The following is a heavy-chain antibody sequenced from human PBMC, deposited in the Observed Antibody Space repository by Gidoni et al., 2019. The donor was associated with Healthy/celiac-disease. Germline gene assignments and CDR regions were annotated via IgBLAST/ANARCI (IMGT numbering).Heavy chain of an antibody. CDR1: GFTFSDHY. D-gene: IGHD1-7*01. Sequence: EVQLVESGVGLVQPGGSLRLSCAASGFTFSDHYMDWVRQAPGKGLEWVGRTRNKANSYTTEYAASVKGRFTISRDDSKNSLYLQMNSLKTEDTAVYYCARENYPDWYYYGMDVWGQGTTVTVSS. V-gene: IGHV3-72*01. J-gene: IGHJ6*02. CDR2: TRNKANSYTT. CDR3: ARENYPDWYYYGMDV.